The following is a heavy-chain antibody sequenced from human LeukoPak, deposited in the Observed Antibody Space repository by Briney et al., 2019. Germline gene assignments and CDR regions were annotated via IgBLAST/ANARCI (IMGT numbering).Heavy chain of an antibody. Sequence: PGASLRLSCAASGFTFSSYGMTWVRQAPGKGLEWVSVISDSGTRTYYADSVKGRFTISRDNSKNTLYLEMNSLRAEDTALYYCAKASIVGTTNPGFWGQGTLVTVSS. CDR2: ISDSGTRT. V-gene: IGHV3-23*01. J-gene: IGHJ4*02. CDR1: GFTFSSYG. D-gene: IGHD1-26*01. CDR3: AKASIVGTTNPGF.